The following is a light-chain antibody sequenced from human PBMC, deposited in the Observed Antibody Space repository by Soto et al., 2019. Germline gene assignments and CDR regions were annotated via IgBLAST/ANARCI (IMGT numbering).Light chain of an antibody. CDR2: GAS. J-gene: IGKJ5*01. CDR3: QKYNNWPPIT. CDR1: QSVRSN. Sequence: EIVMTQSPATLSVSPGERATVPCRASQSVRSNLAWYQQKPGQAPRLLIYGASNRATGIPDRFSGSGSGTEFTLTISRLQSEDFAVYYCQKYNNWPPITFGQGTRLEIK. V-gene: IGKV3-15*01.